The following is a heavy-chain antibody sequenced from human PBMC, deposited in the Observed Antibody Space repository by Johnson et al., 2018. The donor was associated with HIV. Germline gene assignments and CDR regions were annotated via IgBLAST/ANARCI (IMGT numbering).Heavy chain of an antibody. Sequence: QVQLVESGGGVVQPGTSLRLSCAASGFTFRNYAMHWVRQAPGKGLEWVAVISYDGSNKYYADSVKGRFTISRDNSKNTLSLQMNSPRVDDTAIYYCARVRAGRENAFDIWGQGTMVNVSS. CDR2: ISYDGSNK. V-gene: IGHV3-30*04. D-gene: IGHD1-26*01. CDR1: GFTFRNYA. CDR3: ARVRAGRENAFDI. J-gene: IGHJ3*02.